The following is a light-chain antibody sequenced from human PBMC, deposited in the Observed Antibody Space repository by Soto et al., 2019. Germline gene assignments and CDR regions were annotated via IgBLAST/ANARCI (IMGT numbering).Light chain of an antibody. V-gene: IGLV2-8*01. CDR2: EVS. CDR1: SSDVGGYNY. CDR3: TSNAGSNNPYV. Sequence: QSALTQPASVSGSPGQSITISCTGTSSDVGGYNYVSWYQQHPGKAPKLMIYEVSKRPSGVPDRFSGSKSGNTASLTVSGLQAEDEADYYCTSNAGSNNPYVFGTGTKVTVL. J-gene: IGLJ1*01.